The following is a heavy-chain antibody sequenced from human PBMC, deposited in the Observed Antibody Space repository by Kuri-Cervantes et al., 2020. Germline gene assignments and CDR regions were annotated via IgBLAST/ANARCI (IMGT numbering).Heavy chain of an antibody. CDR1: GFTFSDYY. CDR2: ISSSGSTI. D-gene: IGHD3-10*01. CDR3: AKDRGRWAFDY. V-gene: IGHV3-11*01. Sequence: GGSLRLSCAASGFTFSDYYMSWIRQAPGKGLEWVSYISSSGSTIYYADSVKGRFTISRDNSKNTLYLQMNSLRAEDTAVYFCAKDRGRWAFDYWGQGALFTVSS. J-gene: IGHJ4*02.